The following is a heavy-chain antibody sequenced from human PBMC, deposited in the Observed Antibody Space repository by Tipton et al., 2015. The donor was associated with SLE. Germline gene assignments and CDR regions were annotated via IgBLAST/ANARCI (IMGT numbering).Heavy chain of an antibody. CDR2: ITGSGGSR. D-gene: IGHD6-19*01. J-gene: IGHJ4*02. V-gene: IGHV3-23*01. Sequence: SLRLSCAASGFTFSSHWMDWVRQAPGKGLEWISTITGSGGSRYYADSVKGRFTISRDNSKNTLYLQMNSLRAEDTAVYYCARDSSGDWGQGTLVTVSS. CDR3: ARDSSGD. CDR1: GFTFSSHW.